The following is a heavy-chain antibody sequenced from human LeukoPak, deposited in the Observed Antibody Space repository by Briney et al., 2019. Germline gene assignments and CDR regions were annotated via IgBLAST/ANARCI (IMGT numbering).Heavy chain of an antibody. D-gene: IGHD6-19*01. CDR2: INHSGST. V-gene: IGHV4-34*01. J-gene: IGHJ5*02. Sequence: SETLSLTCAVYGGSFSGYYWSWIRQPPGKGLEWIGEINHSGSTNYNPSLKSRVTISVDTSKNQFSLQLNSVTPEDTAVYYCARDEAAVPRSRTPGWFDPWGQGTLVTVSS. CDR3: ARDEAAVPRSRTPGWFDP. CDR1: GGSFSGYY.